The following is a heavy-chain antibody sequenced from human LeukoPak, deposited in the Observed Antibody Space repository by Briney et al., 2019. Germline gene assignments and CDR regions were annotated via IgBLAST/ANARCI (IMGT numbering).Heavy chain of an antibody. CDR3: AGPLKSIAARYFDL. CDR2: TNPNSGDT. V-gene: IGHV1-2*02. Sequence: GASVKVSCKASGYTFTDYYIHWVRHAPGQGLEWMGWTNPNSGDTNYAQRFQGRVTMSRDTSITTAYMELTRLRSDNTAIYYCAGPLKSIAARYFDLWGRGTLVTVSS. D-gene: IGHD6-6*01. CDR1: GYTFTDYY. J-gene: IGHJ2*01.